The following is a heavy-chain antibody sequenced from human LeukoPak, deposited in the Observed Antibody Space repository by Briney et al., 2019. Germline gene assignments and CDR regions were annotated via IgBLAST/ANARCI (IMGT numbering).Heavy chain of an antibody. CDR1: GYTFTSHG. D-gene: IGHD6-19*01. CDR2: ISAYNGDT. Sequence: ASVKDSCKASGYTFTSHGISWVRQAPGQGLEWMGWISAYNGDTKYAQNLQGRVTLTTYTSTTTAYLELRSLRSDDTAVYYCARDPSNTSGWKTWFDPWGQGTLVTVSS. J-gene: IGHJ5*02. V-gene: IGHV1-18*01. CDR3: ARDPSNTSGWKTWFDP.